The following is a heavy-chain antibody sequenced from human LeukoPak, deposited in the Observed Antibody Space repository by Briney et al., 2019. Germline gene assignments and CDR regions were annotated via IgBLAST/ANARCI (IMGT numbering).Heavy chain of an antibody. Sequence: KSSETLSLTCTVSGGSISSSSYYWGWIRQPPGKGLEWIGSIYYRGSTYYNPSLKSRVTISVDTSKNQFSLKLSSVTAADTAVYYCARYYYYYYYLDVWGKGATVTVSS. J-gene: IGHJ6*03. V-gene: IGHV4-39*01. CDR2: IYYRGST. CDR1: GGSISSSSYY. CDR3: ARYYYYYYYLDV.